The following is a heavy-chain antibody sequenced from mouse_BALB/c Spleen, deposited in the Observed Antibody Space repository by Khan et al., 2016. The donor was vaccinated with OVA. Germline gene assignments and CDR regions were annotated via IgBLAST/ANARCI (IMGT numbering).Heavy chain of an antibody. Sequence: EVQLQESGPGLVKPSQSLSLTCTVTGYSITSDYAWNWIRQFPGNKLEWMGYISYSGRTSYNPSLKSRISIPRDTSKNQFFLQLHPVTTEDTATYYCARSVTITTVVATDFDYWGQGTTLTVSS. V-gene: IGHV3-2*02. D-gene: IGHD1-1*01. J-gene: IGHJ2*01. CDR1: GYSITSDYA. CDR2: ISYSGRT. CDR3: ARSVTITTVVATDFDY.